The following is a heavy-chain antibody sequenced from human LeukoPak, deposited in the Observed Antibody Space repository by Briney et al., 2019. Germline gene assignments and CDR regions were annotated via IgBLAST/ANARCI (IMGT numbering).Heavy chain of an antibody. J-gene: IGHJ4*02. CDR1: GGSFSGYY. CDR2: INHSGST. CDR3: ARNTYYYDSSGYYSQLDY. V-gene: IGHV4-34*01. D-gene: IGHD3-22*01. Sequence: SETLSLTCAVYGGSFSGYYWSWIRQPPGKGLEWIGEINHSGSTNYNPSLKSRVTISVDTSKNQFSLKLSSVTAADTAVYYCARNTYYYDSSGYYSQLDYWGQGTLVTVSS.